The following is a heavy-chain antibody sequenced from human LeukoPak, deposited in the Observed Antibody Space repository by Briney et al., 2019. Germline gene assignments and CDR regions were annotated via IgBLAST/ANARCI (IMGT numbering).Heavy chain of an antibody. Sequence: PGGSLRLSCAAFGFSFSGYWMTWVRQAPGKGLEWVANIKEDGSEKYYADFVKGRFTISRDNAKNSLDLQMNSLRAEDTAVYYCARRGSTDYWGQGTLVTVSS. J-gene: IGHJ4*02. CDR2: IKEDGSEK. D-gene: IGHD2/OR15-2a*01. CDR1: GFSFSGYW. CDR3: ARRGSTDY. V-gene: IGHV3-7*03.